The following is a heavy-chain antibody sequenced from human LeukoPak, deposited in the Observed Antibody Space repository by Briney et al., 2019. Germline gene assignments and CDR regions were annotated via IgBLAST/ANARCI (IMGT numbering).Heavy chain of an antibody. Sequence: SETLSLTCTVSGGSISSSSYYWGWIRQPPGKGLEWIGSIYYSGSTYYNPSLKSRVTISVDTSKNQFSLKLSSVTAADTAVYYCAGQGSGWYYGYYFDYWGQGTLVTVSS. CDR1: GGSISSSSYY. CDR2: IYYSGST. V-gene: IGHV4-39*01. CDR3: AGQGSGWYYGYYFDY. J-gene: IGHJ4*02. D-gene: IGHD6-19*01.